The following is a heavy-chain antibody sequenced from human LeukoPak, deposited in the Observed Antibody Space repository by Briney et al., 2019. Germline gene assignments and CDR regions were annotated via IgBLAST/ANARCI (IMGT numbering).Heavy chain of an antibody. CDR3: AKDGGYYFDY. CDR1: GFTFSSYG. V-gene: IGHV3-30*02. CDR2: IRYDGSNK. J-gene: IGHJ4*02. Sequence: GGSLRLSCAASGFTFSSYGMHWVRPAPGKGLEWVAFIRYDGSNKYYADSVKGRFTISRDNSKNTLYLQMNSLRAEDTAVYYCAKDGGYYFDYWGQGTLVTVSS.